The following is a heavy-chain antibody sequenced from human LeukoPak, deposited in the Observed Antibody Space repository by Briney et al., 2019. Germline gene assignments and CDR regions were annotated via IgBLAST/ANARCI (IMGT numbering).Heavy chain of an antibody. D-gene: IGHD2-8*01. J-gene: IGHJ3*02. CDR1: GYTFTSYG. V-gene: IGHV1-18*01. CDR3: ARVDCTNGVCIAFDI. Sequence: ASVKVSCKAPGYTFTSYGISWVRQAPGQGLEWMGWISAYNGNTNYAQKLQGRVTMTTDTSTSTVYMELSSLRSEDTAVYYCARVDCTNGVCIAFDIWGQGTMVTVSS. CDR2: ISAYNGNT.